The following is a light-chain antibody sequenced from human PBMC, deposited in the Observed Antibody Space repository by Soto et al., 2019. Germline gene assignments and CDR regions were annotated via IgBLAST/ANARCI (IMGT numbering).Light chain of an antibody. CDR3: SSYTSSNTCV. Sequence: QSALTQPASVSGSPGQSITISCTGTSSDVGGYNYVSWYQQHPGKAPKVMIYEVSDRPSGVSNRFSGSKSGNTASLTISGLQAEDEADYYCSSYTSSNTCVFGTGTKATVL. CDR2: EVS. CDR1: SSDVGGYNY. V-gene: IGLV2-14*01. J-gene: IGLJ1*01.